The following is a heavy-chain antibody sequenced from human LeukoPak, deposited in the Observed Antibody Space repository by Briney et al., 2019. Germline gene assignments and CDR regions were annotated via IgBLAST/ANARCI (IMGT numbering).Heavy chain of an antibody. CDR1: GFTFSTYG. Sequence: GGSLRLSCAASGFTFSTYGIRWVRQAPGKGLEWVAVIWYDGSNKYYADSVKGRFTISRDNSKNTLYLQMNSLTAEDTAVYYCARDLDHYFDYWGQGTLVTVSS. CDR2: IWYDGSNK. J-gene: IGHJ4*02. CDR3: ARDLDHYFDY. V-gene: IGHV3-33*01. D-gene: IGHD1-1*01.